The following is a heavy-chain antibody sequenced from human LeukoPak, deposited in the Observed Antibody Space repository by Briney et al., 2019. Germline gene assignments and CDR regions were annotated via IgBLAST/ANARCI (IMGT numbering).Heavy chain of an antibody. CDR3: ARGIAARPGHDY. CDR2: IYYTGST. CDR1: GGSIRSSTYY. J-gene: IGHJ4*02. D-gene: IGHD6-6*01. V-gene: IGHV4-39*01. Sequence: PSETLSLTCTVSGGSIRSSTYYWGWIRQPPGKGLEWIGSIYYTGSTYYNPSLKSRVSISVDTSKSQFSLKLRSVTATDTAVYYCARGIAARPGHDYWGQGTLVTVSS.